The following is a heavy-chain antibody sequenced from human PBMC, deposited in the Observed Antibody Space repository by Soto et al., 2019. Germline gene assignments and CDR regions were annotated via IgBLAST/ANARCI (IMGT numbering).Heavy chain of an antibody. CDR3: ARRGYSNSFYYYYMDV. J-gene: IGHJ6*03. CDR2: IYYSGST. Sequence: SETLSLTCTVSGGSISSYYWSWIRQPPGKGLEWIGYIYYSGSTNYNPSLKSRVTISVDTSKNQFSLKLSSVTAADTAVYYCARRGYSNSFYYYYMDVWGKGTTVTVSS. D-gene: IGHD4-4*01. V-gene: IGHV4-59*08. CDR1: GGSISSYY.